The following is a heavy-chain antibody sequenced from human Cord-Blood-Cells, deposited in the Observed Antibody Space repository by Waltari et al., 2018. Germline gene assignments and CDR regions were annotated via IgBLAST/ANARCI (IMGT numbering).Heavy chain of an antibody. CDR2: IKSNTDGGTT. Sequence: GLEWVGRIKSNTDGGTTDYAAPVKGRFTISRDDSKNTLYLQMNSLKTEDTAVYYCTTDVYQLLYSPQYYFDYWGQGTLVTVSS. CDR3: TTDVYQLLYSPQYYFDY. J-gene: IGHJ4*02. V-gene: IGHV3-15*01. D-gene: IGHD2-2*02.